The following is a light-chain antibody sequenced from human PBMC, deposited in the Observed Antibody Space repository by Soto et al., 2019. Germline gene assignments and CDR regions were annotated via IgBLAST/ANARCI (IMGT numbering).Light chain of an antibody. Sequence: EIVMTQSPATLSVSPGESATLSCRASQSVSSNLAWYQQKPGQAPRLLIYGASSRATGIPDRFSGSGSGTDFTLTISRLEPEDFAVYYCQQYGSSPGTFGQGTKVDIK. CDR1: QSVSSN. V-gene: IGKV3-20*01. CDR3: QQYGSSPGT. J-gene: IGKJ1*01. CDR2: GAS.